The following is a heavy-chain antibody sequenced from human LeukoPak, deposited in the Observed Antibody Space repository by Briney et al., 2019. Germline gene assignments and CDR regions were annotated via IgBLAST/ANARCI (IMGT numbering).Heavy chain of an antibody. V-gene: IGHV4-39*01. CDR1: GSSITSSSYY. D-gene: IGHD4-17*01. J-gene: IGHJ3*02. CDR3: ASSSTVTTQRFGPGAFDI. Sequence: SETLSLTCTVSGSSITSSSYYWGWIRQPPGKGLEWIGSIYYSGSTYYNPSLKGRVTISVDTSKNQFSLKLSSVTAADTAVYYCASSSTVTTQRFGPGAFDIWGQGTMVTVSS. CDR2: IYYSGST.